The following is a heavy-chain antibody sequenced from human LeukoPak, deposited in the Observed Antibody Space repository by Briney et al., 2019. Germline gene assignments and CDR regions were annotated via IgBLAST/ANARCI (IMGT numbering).Heavy chain of an antibody. CDR1: GFTFSSYG. Sequence: GGSLRLSCAASGFTFSSYGMHWVRQAPGKGLEWVAVISYDGSNKYYADSVKGRFTISRDNSKNTLYLQMNSLRAEDMAVYYCARGLVLVPIYNWFDPWGQGTLVTVSS. CDR3: ARGLVLVPIYNWFDP. J-gene: IGHJ5*02. CDR2: ISYDGSNK. V-gene: IGHV3-30*03. D-gene: IGHD6-13*01.